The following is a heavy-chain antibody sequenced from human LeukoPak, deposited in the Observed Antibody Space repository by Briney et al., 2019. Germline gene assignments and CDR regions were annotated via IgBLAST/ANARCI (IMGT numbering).Heavy chain of an antibody. D-gene: IGHD3-10*01. Sequence: SETLSLTCAVYGGSFSGYYWSWLRQPPGKGLEWIGEINHSGSTNYNPSLKSRVTISVDTSKNQFSLKLSSVTAADTAVYYCARPLGYYYGSGSYYLYWGQGTLVTVSS. CDR3: ARPLGYYYGSGSYYLY. CDR2: INHSGST. J-gene: IGHJ4*02. CDR1: GGSFSGYY. V-gene: IGHV4-34*01.